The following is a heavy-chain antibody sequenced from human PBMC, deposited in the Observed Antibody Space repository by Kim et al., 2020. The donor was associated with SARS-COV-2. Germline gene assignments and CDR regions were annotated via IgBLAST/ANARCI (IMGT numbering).Heavy chain of an antibody. CDR1: GFTFSSYA. CDR3: AREYGAELLPSLRY. CDR2: ISYDGSNK. Sequence: GGSLRLSCAASGFTFSSYAMHWVRQAPGKGLEWVAVISYDGSNKYYADSVKGRFTISRDNSKNTLYLQMNSLRAEDTAVYYCAREYGAELLPSLRYWGQGTLVTVSS. V-gene: IGHV3-30*04. J-gene: IGHJ4*02. D-gene: IGHD4-17*01.